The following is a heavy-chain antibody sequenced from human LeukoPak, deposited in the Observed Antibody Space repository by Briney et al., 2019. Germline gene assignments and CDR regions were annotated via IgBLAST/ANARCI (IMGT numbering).Heavy chain of an antibody. Sequence: ASVKVSCKASGGTFSNYAVSWVRLAPGQGLEWLGGIIPLFGSGKYPQKFQGRVTITTDEPTTTVYMELVSLTSEDTAVYYCVRRQALRGRHRAFDPWGQGTLVTVTS. J-gene: IGHJ5*02. D-gene: IGHD3-10*01. CDR1: GGTFSNYA. CDR3: VRRQALRGRHRAFDP. V-gene: IGHV1-69*05. CDR2: IIPLFGSG.